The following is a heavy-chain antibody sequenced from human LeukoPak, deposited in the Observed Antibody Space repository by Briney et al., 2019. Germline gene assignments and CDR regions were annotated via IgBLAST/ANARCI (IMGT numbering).Heavy chain of an antibody. CDR3: ARGGPGYCSSTSCYLAGYFDY. CDR2: IRQDESER. CDR1: GFSFSSYW. Sequence: PGGSLRLSCEGSGFSFSSYWMTWVRQLPGKGPEWVANIRQDESERYFADSVKGRFTISRDNAKNSLYLQMNSLRAEDTAVYYCARGGPGYCSSTSCYLAGYFDYWGQGTLVTVSS. J-gene: IGHJ4*02. D-gene: IGHD2-2*01. V-gene: IGHV3-7*03.